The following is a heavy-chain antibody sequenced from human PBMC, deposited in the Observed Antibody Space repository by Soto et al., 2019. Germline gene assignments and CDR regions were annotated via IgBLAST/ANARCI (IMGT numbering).Heavy chain of an antibody. D-gene: IGHD3-22*01. CDR2: ISGSGGST. CDR3: AKDQGGSYYYDSSGYVDY. J-gene: IGHJ4*02. Sequence: SLRLSCAASGFTFSSYAMSWVRQAPGKGLEWVSAISGSGGSTYYADSVKGRFTISRDNSKNTLYLQMNSLRAEDTAVYYCAKDQGGSYYYDSSGYVDYWGQGTLVTVSS. CDR1: GFTFSSYA. V-gene: IGHV3-23*01.